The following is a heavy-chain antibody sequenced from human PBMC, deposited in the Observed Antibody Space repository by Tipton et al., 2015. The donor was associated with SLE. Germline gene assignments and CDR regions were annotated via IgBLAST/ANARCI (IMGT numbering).Heavy chain of an antibody. CDR3: AREDDIVVVPAALLLDY. CDR2: IWYDGSNK. D-gene: IGHD2-2*01. CDR1: GFTFSSYG. Sequence: SLRLSCAASGFTFSSYGMHWVRQAPGKGLEWVAVIWYDGSNKYYADSVKGRFTIPRDNSKNTLYLQMNSLRAEDTAVYYCAREDDIVVVPAALLLDYWGQGTLVTVSS. J-gene: IGHJ4*02. V-gene: IGHV3-33*01.